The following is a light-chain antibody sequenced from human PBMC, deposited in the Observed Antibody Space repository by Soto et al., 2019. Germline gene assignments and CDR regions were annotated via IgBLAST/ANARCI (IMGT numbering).Light chain of an antibody. CDR3: QQYNSYWWT. V-gene: IGKV1-5*01. Sequence: DIQMTQSPSTLSASVGDRVTITCRASQSISSWLAWYQQKPGKAPKLLIYDASSLESGVPSRFSGSGSGTEFTLTFSSLQPDDFATYYCQQYNSYWWTFGQGTKVDIK. CDR2: DAS. J-gene: IGKJ1*01. CDR1: QSISSW.